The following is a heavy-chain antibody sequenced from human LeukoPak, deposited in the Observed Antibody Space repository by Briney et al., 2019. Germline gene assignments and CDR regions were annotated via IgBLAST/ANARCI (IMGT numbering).Heavy chain of an antibody. J-gene: IGHJ4*02. Sequence: GGSLRLSCAASGFTFSTYNMNWVRQAPGKGLEWLSYISSGSSTIYYAASVEGRFTISRDNAKNSLYLQMNSLRDEDTAVYYCARGETARVGYWGQGILVTVSS. V-gene: IGHV3-48*02. CDR3: ARGETARVGY. CDR2: ISSGSSTI. D-gene: IGHD3-16*01. CDR1: GFTFSTYN.